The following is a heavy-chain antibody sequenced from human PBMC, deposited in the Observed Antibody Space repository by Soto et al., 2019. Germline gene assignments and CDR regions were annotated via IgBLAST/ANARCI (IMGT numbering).Heavy chain of an antibody. V-gene: IGHV1-8*01. CDR1: GDTFTSYD. Sequence: QVQLVQSGAEVKKHGASVKVSCKASGDTFTSYDINWVRQATGQGLEWMGWVNPNNGHTGYAQMFQGRVTMTRNTSISTAYMELDSLRSEDTAVYYCVRLFYYGSGSWVEWGQGTLVTVSS. CDR2: VNPNNGHT. CDR3: VRLFYYGSGSWVE. D-gene: IGHD3-10*01. J-gene: IGHJ4*02.